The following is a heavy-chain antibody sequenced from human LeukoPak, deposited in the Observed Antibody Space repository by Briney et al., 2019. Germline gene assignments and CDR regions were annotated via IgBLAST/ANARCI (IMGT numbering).Heavy chain of an antibody. CDR2: INPTDSET. CDR1: GYSFTSYW. Sequence: GESLKISCKASGYSFTSYWIGWARQMPGKGLEYMGMINPTDSETRYSPSFLGQVTISADKSISTAYLQWSSLEASDTAMYYCARELDYGDYWGQGTLVTVSS. J-gene: IGHJ4*02. D-gene: IGHD1-7*01. CDR3: ARELDYGDY. V-gene: IGHV5-51*01.